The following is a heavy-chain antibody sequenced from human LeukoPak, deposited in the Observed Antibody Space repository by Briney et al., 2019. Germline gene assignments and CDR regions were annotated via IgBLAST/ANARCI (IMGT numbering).Heavy chain of an antibody. CDR2: INPNSGGT. CDR1: GYTFTGYY. CDR3: ARPRWFGEGGFDY. Sequence: ASVKVSCKASGYTFTGYYMHWVRQAPGQGLEWMGWINPNSGGTNYAQKFQGRVTMTRDTSISTVYMELSSLRSEDTAVYYCARPRWFGEGGFDYWGQGTLVTVSS. V-gene: IGHV1-2*02. J-gene: IGHJ4*02. D-gene: IGHD3-10*01.